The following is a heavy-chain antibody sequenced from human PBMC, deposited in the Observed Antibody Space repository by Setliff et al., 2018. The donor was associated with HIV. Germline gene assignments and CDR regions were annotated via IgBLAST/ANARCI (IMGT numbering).Heavy chain of an antibody. CDR3: ARVDRCSGGSCYFIDY. V-gene: IGHV4-39*01. CDR2: IYHSGST. D-gene: IGHD2-15*01. J-gene: IGHJ4*02. Sequence: SETLSLTCTVSGGSISGSNYYWGWIRQPPGKGLEWIGEIYHSGSTNYNPSLKSRVTISVDTSKNEFSLKVSSVAAADTAVYYCARVDRCSGGSCYFIDYWGQGTLVTVSS. CDR1: GGSISGSNYY.